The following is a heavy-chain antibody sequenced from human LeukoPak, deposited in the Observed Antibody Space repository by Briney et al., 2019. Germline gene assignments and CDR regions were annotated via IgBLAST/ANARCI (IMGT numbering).Heavy chain of an antibody. CDR1: GFTFSSCA. V-gene: IGHV3-23*01. J-gene: IGHJ3*02. CDR3: AKDERMVRGVSAFDI. D-gene: IGHD3-10*01. CDR2: ISGSGGST. Sequence: RGSLRLSCAASGFTFSSCAMSWVRQAPGKGLEWVSAISGSGGSTYYADSVKGRFTISRDNSKNTLCLQMNSLRAEDTAVYYWAKDERMVRGVSAFDIWGQGTMVTVSS.